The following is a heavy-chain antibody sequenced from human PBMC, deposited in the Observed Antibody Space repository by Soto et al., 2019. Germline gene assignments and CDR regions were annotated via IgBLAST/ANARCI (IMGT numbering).Heavy chain of an antibody. CDR1: GGSISSYY. D-gene: IGHD3-9*01. CDR3: ARAVRYFDRAHWFYP. V-gene: IGHV4-59*01. Sequence: SETLSLTCTVSGGSISSYYWSWIRQPPGKGLEWIGYIHYTGSTNYNPSLRSRITISVDTSKNQFSLKLSSVTAADTAVYYCARAVRYFDRAHWFYPWGQGTLVTVSS. CDR2: IHYTGST. J-gene: IGHJ5*02.